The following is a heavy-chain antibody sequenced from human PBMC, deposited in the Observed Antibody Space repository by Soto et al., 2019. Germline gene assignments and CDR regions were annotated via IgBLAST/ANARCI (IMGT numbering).Heavy chain of an antibody. CDR3: ARVPGP. V-gene: IGHV4-34*01. CDR1: GGSFSGYY. Sequence: SETLSLSCAVYGGSFSGYYWSWIRQPPGKGLEWIGEINHSGSTNYNPSLKSRVTISVDTSKNQFSLKLSSVTAADTAVYYCARVPGPWGQGTLVTVSS. CDR2: INHSGST. J-gene: IGHJ5*02.